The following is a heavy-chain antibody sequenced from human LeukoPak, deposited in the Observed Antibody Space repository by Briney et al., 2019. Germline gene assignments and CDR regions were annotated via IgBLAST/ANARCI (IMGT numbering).Heavy chain of an antibody. V-gene: IGHV1-69*05. CDR3: ARISRDGYIFDY. J-gene: IGHJ4*02. D-gene: IGHD5-24*01. CDR2: IIPVFGTA. Sequence: GASVKVSCKASGGTFSSYAISWVRQAPGQGLEWMGGIIPVFGTANYAQKFQGRVTITTDESTSTAYMELSSLRSEDTAVYYCARISRDGYIFDYWGQGTLVTVSS. CDR1: GGTFSSYA.